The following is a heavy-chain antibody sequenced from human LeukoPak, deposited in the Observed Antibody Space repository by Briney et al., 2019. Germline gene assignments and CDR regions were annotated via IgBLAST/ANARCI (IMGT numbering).Heavy chain of an antibody. J-gene: IGHJ4*02. D-gene: IGHD2-21*01. CDR1: GYTFTGYY. Sequence: GASVKVSCKASGYTFTGYYMHWVRQAPGQGLEWMGWINPNSGSTNYAQKFQGRVTMTRDTSISTAYMELSRLRSDDTAVYYCARGYCGGINCSMGLEWSDYWGQGTLVTVSS. CDR2: INPNSGST. V-gene: IGHV1-2*02. CDR3: ARGYCGGINCSMGLEWSDY.